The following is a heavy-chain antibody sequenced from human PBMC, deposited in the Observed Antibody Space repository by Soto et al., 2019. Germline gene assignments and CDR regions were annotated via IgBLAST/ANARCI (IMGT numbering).Heavy chain of an antibody. CDR3: ASYGSGSFGMDV. CDR1: GFTFSSYW. D-gene: IGHD3-10*01. Sequence: WGSLRLSCAASGFTFSSYWIHFFRQAPGKWLVWVSRINSDGSSTSYADSMKGRFTISRDNAKNTLYLQMNSLRAEDTAVYYCASYGSGSFGMDVWGQGTKVTVSS. J-gene: IGHJ6*02. CDR2: INSDGSST. V-gene: IGHV3-74*01.